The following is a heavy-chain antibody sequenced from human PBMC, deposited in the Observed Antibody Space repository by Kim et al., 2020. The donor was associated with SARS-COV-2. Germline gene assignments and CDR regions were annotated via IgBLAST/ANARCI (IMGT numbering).Heavy chain of an antibody. D-gene: IGHD2-15*01. Sequence: YADSVKGRFTSSRDNAKNTLYLQMNSLRAEDTAVYYCARKDCSGGSCAFDPWGQGTLVTVSS. J-gene: IGHJ5*02. V-gene: IGHV3-74*01. CDR3: ARKDCSGGSCAFDP.